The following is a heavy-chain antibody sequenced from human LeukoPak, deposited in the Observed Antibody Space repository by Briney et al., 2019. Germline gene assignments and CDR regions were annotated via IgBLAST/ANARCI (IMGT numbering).Heavy chain of an antibody. V-gene: IGHV3-23*01. CDR1: GFTFSSYA. J-gene: IGHJ4*02. CDR3: AKARVGGTVLLWFAELFDDNDY. CDR2: ISGSDGST. D-gene: IGHD3-10*01. Sequence: GGSLRLSCAASGFTFSSYAMSWVRQAPGKGLEWVSAISGSDGSTYYADSVKGRFTISRDNSKNTLYLQMNSLRAEDTAVYYCAKARVGGTVLLWFAELFDDNDYWGQGTLVTVSS.